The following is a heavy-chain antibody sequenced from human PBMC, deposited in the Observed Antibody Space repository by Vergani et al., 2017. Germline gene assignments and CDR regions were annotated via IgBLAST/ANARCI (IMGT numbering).Heavy chain of an antibody. CDR3: AREDPQLEPYVMDV. CDR1: GGSISIGGYY. J-gene: IGHJ6*03. CDR2: IYYSGST. D-gene: IGHD1-1*01. V-gene: IGHV4-31*03. Sequence: QVQLQESGPGLVKPSQTLSLTCTVSGGSISIGGYYWSWIRQHPGKGLEWIGYIYYSGSTYYNPSLKSRVTISVDTSKNQFSLKLSSVTAADTAVYYCAREDPQLEPYVMDVWGKGTTVTVSS.